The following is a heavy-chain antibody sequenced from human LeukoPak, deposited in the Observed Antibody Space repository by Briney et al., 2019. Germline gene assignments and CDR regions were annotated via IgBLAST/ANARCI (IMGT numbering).Heavy chain of an antibody. J-gene: IGHJ4*02. Sequence: GKALKISCKASGYSFTSFWIAWVRQMPGKGRTWMGIIYPGDSHAIYSPSSQGQVTFSANKSISTASLQWSSLKASDTAMYYCARSPYCGGDCYFDYWGQGTLVTVSS. CDR3: ARSPYCGGDCYFDY. CDR1: GYSFTSFW. CDR2: IYPGDSHA. D-gene: IGHD2-21*02. V-gene: IGHV5-51*01.